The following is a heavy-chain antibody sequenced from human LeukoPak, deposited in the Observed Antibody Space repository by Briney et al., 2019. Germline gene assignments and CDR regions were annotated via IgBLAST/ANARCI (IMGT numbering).Heavy chain of an antibody. D-gene: IGHD1-26*01. CDR1: GYTFTGYY. V-gene: IGHV1-18*04. CDR2: ISAYNGNT. CDR3: ATDVGIVGAEYFQH. Sequence: ASVKVSCKASGYTFTGYYMHWVRQAPGQGLEWMGWISAYNGNTNYAQKLQGRVTMTTDTSTSTAYMELRSLRSDDTAVYYCATDVGIVGAEYFQHWGQGTLVTVSS. J-gene: IGHJ1*01.